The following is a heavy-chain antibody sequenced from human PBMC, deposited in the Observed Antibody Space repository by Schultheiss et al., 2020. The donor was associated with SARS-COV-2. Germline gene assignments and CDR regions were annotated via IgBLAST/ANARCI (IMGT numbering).Heavy chain of an antibody. CDR3: AKGGWGDY. D-gene: IGHD3-16*01. CDR2: IYYSGST. J-gene: IGHJ4*02. V-gene: IGHV4-59*12. CDR1: GGSFSGYY. Sequence: SETLSLTCAVYGGSFSGYYWSWIRQPPGKGLEWIGYIYYSGSTNYNPSLKSRVTMSVDTSKNQFSLKLSSVTAADTAVYYCAKGGWGDYWGQGTLVTVSS.